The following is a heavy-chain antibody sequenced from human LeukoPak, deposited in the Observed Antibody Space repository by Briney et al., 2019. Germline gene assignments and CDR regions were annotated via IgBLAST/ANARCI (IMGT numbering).Heavy chain of an antibody. CDR3: ARAPGGTRYDY. D-gene: IGHD2-2*01. V-gene: IGHV1-46*01. Sequence: ASVKVSCKASGYTFTSYYMHWVRQAPGQGLEWMGIINPSGGSTSYAQKFQGRVTMTRDTSTGTVYMELSSLRSEDTAVYYCARAPGGTRYDYWGQGTLVTVSS. CDR2: INPSGGST. CDR1: GYTFTSYY. J-gene: IGHJ4*02.